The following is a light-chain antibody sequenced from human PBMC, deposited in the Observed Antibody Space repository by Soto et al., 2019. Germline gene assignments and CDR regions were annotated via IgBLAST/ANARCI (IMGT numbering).Light chain of an antibody. V-gene: IGKV3-15*01. J-gene: IGKJ5*01. CDR1: QSINTN. CDR2: GAS. Sequence: DIVMTQSPATLSVSPGGRFTLSCRASQSINTNLAWYQQKPGQAPRLLIYGASTRATGIPARFSGSGSGTEFSLTINSLQSEDFAVYYCQQYNNWPITFGQGTRLEIK. CDR3: QQYNNWPIT.